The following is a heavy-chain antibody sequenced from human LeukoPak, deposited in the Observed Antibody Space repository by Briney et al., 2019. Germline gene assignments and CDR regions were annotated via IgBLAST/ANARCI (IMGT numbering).Heavy chain of an antibody. CDR3: ARAPLQLRYFDWLFPFDI. V-gene: IGHV1-69*13. D-gene: IGHD3-9*01. J-gene: IGHJ3*02. CDR1: GGTFSSYS. CDR2: KIPILGTA. Sequence: GASVKVSCKASGGTFSSYSISWVRQAPGQGLEWMGGKIPILGTANYTQKFQGRVTITADESTSTAYMELSSLRSEDTAVYYCARAPLQLRYFDWLFPFDIWGQGTMVTVSS.